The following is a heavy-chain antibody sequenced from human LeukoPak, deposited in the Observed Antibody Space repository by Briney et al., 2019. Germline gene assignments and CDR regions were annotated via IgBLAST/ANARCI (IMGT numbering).Heavy chain of an antibody. V-gene: IGHV4-61*01. CDR2: IYYSGST. CDR3: ARDGGGYSYGFDY. Sequence: SETLSLTCTVSGYSISSGYYWSWIRQPPGKGLEWIGYIYYSGSTNYNPSLKSRVTISVDTSKNQFSLKLSSVTAADTAVYYCARDGGGYSYGFDYWGQGTLVTVSS. CDR1: GYSISSGYY. J-gene: IGHJ4*02. D-gene: IGHD5-18*01.